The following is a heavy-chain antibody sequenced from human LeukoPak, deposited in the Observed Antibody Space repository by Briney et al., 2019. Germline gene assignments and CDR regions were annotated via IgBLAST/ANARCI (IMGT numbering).Heavy chain of an antibody. D-gene: IGHD2-15*01. V-gene: IGHV4-59*05. CDR3: SPRTQRGFDS. Sequence: PSETLSLTCTVSGGSISSYHWSWIRQPAGKGLEWIGSIYHNGSTYYNPSLKSRVAISVDTSKNQFSLKVYSVTAADTAMYYCSPRTQRGFDSWGQGILVTVSS. CDR2: IYHNGST. J-gene: IGHJ4*02. CDR1: GGSISSYH.